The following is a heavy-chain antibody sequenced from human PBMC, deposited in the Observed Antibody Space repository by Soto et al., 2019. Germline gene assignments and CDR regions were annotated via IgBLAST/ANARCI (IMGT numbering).Heavy chain of an antibody. Sequence: PGGSLRLSCAASGFTFSSYGMHWVRQAPGKGLEWVAVISYDGSNKYYADTVKGRFTISRDNSKNTLYLQMNSLRAEDTAVYYCAKDPITGTTWPTGYFDYWGQGTLVTVSS. CDR3: AKDPITGTTWPTGYFDY. J-gene: IGHJ4*02. D-gene: IGHD1-7*01. CDR1: GFTFSSYG. V-gene: IGHV3-30*18. CDR2: ISYDGSNK.